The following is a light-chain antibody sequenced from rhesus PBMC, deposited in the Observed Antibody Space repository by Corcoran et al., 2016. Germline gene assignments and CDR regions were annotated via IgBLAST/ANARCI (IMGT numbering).Light chain of an antibody. Sequence: DIQMTQSPSSLSASVGDSVTITCRANQDISNNLAWYQQKPGKVPNLLIYYASTLQTGVPSRFSGSGAGTDFTLTISSLQPEDFATYCCQQGYGAPFTFGPGTKLDI. CDR1: QDISNN. CDR3: QQGYGAPFT. CDR2: YAS. V-gene: IGKV1S15*01. J-gene: IGKJ3*01.